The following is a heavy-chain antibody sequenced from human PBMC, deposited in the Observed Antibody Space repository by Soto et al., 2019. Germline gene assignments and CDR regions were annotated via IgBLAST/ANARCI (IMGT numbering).Heavy chain of an antibody. CDR2: INTYNGMT. CDR1: GYTFINYH. J-gene: IGHJ4*02. V-gene: IGHV1-18*01. CDR3: AKSPRGDRATD. Sequence: QVQLVQSGGEVKKPGASVTVSCKASGYTFINYHITWVRQAPGQGLEWMAWINTYNGMTDYAQRFQGRVTMTTATSTSTAYMELRNLGSDDTSVSFCAKSPRGDRATDWGQGTLVTCSS. D-gene: IGHD2-21*02.